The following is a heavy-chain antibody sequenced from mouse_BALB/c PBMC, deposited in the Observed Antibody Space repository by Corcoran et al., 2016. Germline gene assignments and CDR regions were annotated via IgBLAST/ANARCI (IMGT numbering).Heavy chain of an antibody. V-gene: IGHV1-26*01. CDR2: IKPNKGGT. Sequence: EVQLQQSGHELVKPGASVKLSCKASGYTFTDYYMKWVKQCHGKSLEWIGDIKPNKGGTSYNQKFKGKATLTVDKSSSTAYMQLNSLTSEDSAVYYCARDWDWYFDVWGAGTTVTVSS. J-gene: IGHJ1*01. CDR1: GYTFTDYY. CDR3: ARDWDWYFDV. D-gene: IGHD4-1*01.